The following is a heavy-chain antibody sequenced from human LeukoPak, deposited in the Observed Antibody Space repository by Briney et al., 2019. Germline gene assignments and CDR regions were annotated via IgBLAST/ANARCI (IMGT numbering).Heavy chain of an antibody. CDR1: GFTFNIYW. Sequence: GSLRLSCAASGFTFNIYWMHWVRQAPGKGLVWVSRISGDGNSTDYADSVKGRLTISRDNAKTTLYLEMNSLRVEDTAIYYCARDSAADYWGQGTLVTVS. CDR3: ARDSAADY. CDR2: ISGDGNST. D-gene: IGHD3-10*01. V-gene: IGHV3-74*01. J-gene: IGHJ4*02.